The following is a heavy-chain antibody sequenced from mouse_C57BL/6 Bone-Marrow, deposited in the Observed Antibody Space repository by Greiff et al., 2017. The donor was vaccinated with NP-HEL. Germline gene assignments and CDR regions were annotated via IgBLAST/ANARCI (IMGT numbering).Heavy chain of an antibody. J-gene: IGHJ2*01. D-gene: IGHD3-2*02. V-gene: IGHV1-53*01. CDR3: ARDSGYAFNY. Sequence: VQLKQPGTELVKPGASVKLSCKASGYTFPSYWMHWLKQRPGQGLEWIGNINHNNGGTNDNEKFKTKAKLTVDKSSSTAYMQLSSLTSEDSAVYYCARDSGYAFNYWGQGTTLTVSS. CDR2: INHNNGGT. CDR1: GYTFPSYW.